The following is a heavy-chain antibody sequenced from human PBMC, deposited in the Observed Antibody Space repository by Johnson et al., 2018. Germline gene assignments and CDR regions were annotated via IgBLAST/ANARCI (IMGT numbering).Heavy chain of an antibody. J-gene: IGHJ6*04. CDR3: TRHAPSIAAAGTPVDV. Sequence: VQLVESGGGLVQPGGSLKLSCAASGFTFSGSAMHWVRQASGKGLEWVGRIRSKANSYATAYAASVKGRFTIPRDDSKNTAYLQMNSLKTEDTAVYYCTRHAPSIAAAGTPVDVWGKGTTVTVSS. V-gene: IGHV3-73*01. D-gene: IGHD6-13*01. CDR2: IRSKANSYAT. CDR1: GFTFSGSA.